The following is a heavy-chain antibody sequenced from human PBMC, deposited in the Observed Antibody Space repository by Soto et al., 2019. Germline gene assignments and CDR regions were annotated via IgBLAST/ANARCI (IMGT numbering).Heavy chain of an antibody. J-gene: IGHJ6*02. Sequence: EVQLLESGGGLVQPGGSLRLSCAASGFTFSSYAMSWVRQAPGKGLEWVSAISGSGGSTYYADSVKGRFTISRDNSKNTLYLQMNSLRAEDTAVYYCVKDLYGGNSGYYYYYGMDVWGQGTTVTVSS. D-gene: IGHD2-21*02. CDR3: VKDLYGGNSGYYYYYGMDV. CDR2: ISGSGGST. V-gene: IGHV3-23*01. CDR1: GFTFSSYA.